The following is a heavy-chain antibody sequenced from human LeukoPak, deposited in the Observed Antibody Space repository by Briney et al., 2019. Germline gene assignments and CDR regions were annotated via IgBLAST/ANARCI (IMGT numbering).Heavy chain of an antibody. Sequence: SETLSLTCTVSGGSISSYYWSWIRQPPGKGLEWIGYIYYSGSTNYNPSLKSRVTISVDTSKNQFSLKLGSVTAADTAVYYCARVEYGSGPGSFFDIWGQGTMVTVSS. CDR3: ARVEYGSGPGSFFDI. D-gene: IGHD3-10*01. CDR1: GGSISSYY. CDR2: IYYSGST. J-gene: IGHJ3*02. V-gene: IGHV4-59*01.